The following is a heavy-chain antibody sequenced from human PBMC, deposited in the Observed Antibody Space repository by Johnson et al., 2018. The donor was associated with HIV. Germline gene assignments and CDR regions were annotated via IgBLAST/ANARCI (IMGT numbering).Heavy chain of an antibody. D-gene: IGHD4-17*01. CDR1: GFTFSSYA. CDR2: ISYDGSNT. CDR3: ARDLIYGETAFDI. V-gene: IGHV3-30-3*01. J-gene: IGHJ3*02. Sequence: QVQLVESGGGVVQPGRSLRLSCAASGFTFSSYAMHWVRQAPGKGLEWVAVISYDGSNTYYADSVKGRFTISRDNSKNTLYLQMNSLRADDTAVYYCARDLIYGETAFDIWGQGTMVTVSS.